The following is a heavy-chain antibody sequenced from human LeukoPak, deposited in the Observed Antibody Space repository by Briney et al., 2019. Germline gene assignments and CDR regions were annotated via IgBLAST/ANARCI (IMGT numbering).Heavy chain of an antibody. CDR2: ISGSSENT. CDR3: ARVGRTKVATMTY. CDR1: GYTFTNYG. V-gene: IGHV1-18*01. J-gene: IGHJ4*02. D-gene: IGHD5-12*01. Sequence: ASVKVSCKASGYTFTNYGISWVRQAPGQGLEWMGWISGSSENTDSEQKFQGRVTMTTDTSTSTAYMELRNLRSDDTATYYCARVGRTKVATMTYWGQGTLVTVSS.